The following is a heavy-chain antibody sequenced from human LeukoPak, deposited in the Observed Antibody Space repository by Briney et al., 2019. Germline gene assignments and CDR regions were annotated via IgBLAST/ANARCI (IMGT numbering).Heavy chain of an antibody. D-gene: IGHD3-3*01. CDR3: ARDYDFWSGYSHYSDY. Sequence: PGGSLRLSCAASGFTFSSYAMHWVRQAPGKGLEWVAVISYDGSNKYYADSVKGRFTISRDNSKNTLYLQMNSLRAEDTAVYYCARDYDFWSGYSHYSDYWGQGTLVTVSS. V-gene: IGHV3-30-3*01. J-gene: IGHJ4*02. CDR2: ISYDGSNK. CDR1: GFTFSSYA.